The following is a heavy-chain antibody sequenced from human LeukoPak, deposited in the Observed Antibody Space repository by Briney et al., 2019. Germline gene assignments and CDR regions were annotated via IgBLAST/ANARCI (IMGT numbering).Heavy chain of an antibody. CDR1: GYSFTSYW. CDR3: ARAANYYYYYMDV. Sequence: GESLKISCKGSGYSFTSYWIGWVRQMPGKGLEWMGIIYPGDSDTRYSPSFQGQVTTSVDKSISTAYLQWSSLKASDTAMYYCARAANYYYYYMDVWGKGTTVTVSS. V-gene: IGHV5-51*01. CDR2: IYPGDSDT. J-gene: IGHJ6*03.